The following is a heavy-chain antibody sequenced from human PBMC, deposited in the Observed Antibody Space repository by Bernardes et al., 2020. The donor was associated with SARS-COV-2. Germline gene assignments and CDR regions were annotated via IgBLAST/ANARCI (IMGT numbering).Heavy chain of an antibody. D-gene: IGHD1-1*01. V-gene: IGHV1-18*01. Sequence: ASVKVSCMASGYTFTSYGISWVRQAPGQGLEWMGWISAYNGNTNYAQKLQGRVTMTTATSTSTPYMELRSLRSDDTAVYYCARDTNSLYYYYGMDVWGQGTTVTVSS. J-gene: IGHJ6*02. CDR2: ISAYNGNT. CDR1: GYTFTSYG. CDR3: ARDTNSLYYYYGMDV.